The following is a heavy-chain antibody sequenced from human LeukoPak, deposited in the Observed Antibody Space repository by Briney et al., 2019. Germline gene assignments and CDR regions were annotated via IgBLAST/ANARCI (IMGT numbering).Heavy chain of an antibody. CDR2: IIPIFGTA. CDR1: GGTFSSYA. J-gene: IGHJ6*04. CDR3: ARVAGFYYYYGMDV. V-gene: IGHV1-69*13. Sequence: ASVKVSCKASGGTFSSYAISWVRQASGQGLEWMGGIIPIFGTANYAQKFQGRVTITADESTSTAYMELSSLRSEDTAVYYCARVAGFYYYYGMDVWGKGTTVTVSS.